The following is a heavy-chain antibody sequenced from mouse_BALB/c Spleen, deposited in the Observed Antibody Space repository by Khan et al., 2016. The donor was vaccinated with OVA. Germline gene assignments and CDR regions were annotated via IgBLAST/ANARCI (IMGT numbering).Heavy chain of an antibody. V-gene: IGHV1S41*01. D-gene: IGHD1-1*01. Sequence: DLVEPGASVKLSCKASGYTFTSYWINWIKKRPGQGLEWIGQIGPGSGSAYYNDLFKGKATLTVDTSSTTVYIQLSSLSSEGSAVYFCARSNYYGRGLYAMDYWGQGTSVTVSS. CDR3: ARSNYYGRGLYAMDY. CDR1: GYTFTSYW. CDR2: IGPGSGSA. J-gene: IGHJ4*01.